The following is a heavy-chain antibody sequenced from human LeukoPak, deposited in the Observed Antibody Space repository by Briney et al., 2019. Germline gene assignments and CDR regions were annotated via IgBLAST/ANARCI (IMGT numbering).Heavy chain of an antibody. CDR1: GYSFTSYW. Sequence: GGSLKISCKGSGYSFTSYWIGWVPQMPGKGLEWMGIIYPGDSDTRYSPSFQGQVTISADKSISTAYLQWSSLKASDTAMYYCARLPGETGTTNNWFDPWGQGTLVTVSS. D-gene: IGHD1-7*01. CDR2: IYPGDSDT. V-gene: IGHV5-51*01. J-gene: IGHJ5*02. CDR3: ARLPGETGTTNNWFDP.